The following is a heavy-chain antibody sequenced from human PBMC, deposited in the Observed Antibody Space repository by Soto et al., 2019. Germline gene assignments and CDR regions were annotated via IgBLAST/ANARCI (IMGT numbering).Heavy chain of an antibody. V-gene: IGHV4-61*01. CDR1: GGSVSTGNYY. J-gene: IGHJ5*02. CDR3: ARCPNWNDPSWFDP. Sequence: SETLSLTCTVSGGSVSTGNYYWSWIRQPPGKGLEWIGYIYNSGRTNYNPSLKSRVTISGDMSKSQFSLKLSSVTAADTAVYYCARCPNWNDPSWFDPWGQGTLVTVSS. CDR2: IYNSGRT. D-gene: IGHD1-1*01.